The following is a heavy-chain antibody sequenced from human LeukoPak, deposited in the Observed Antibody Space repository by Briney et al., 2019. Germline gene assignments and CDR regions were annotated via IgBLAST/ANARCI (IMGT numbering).Heavy chain of an antibody. V-gene: IGHV1-69*01. CDR2: IIPILGTA. D-gene: IGHD3-22*01. CDR3: ATTRDYYDTSGYTLLQD. CDR1: GGTFSSYA. J-gene: IGHJ1*01. Sequence: SVKVSCKASGGTFSSYAISWVRQAPGQGLEWMGGIIPILGTANYAQRFQGRVTLTADESSSTAYMALSSLRSEDTAMYYCATTRDYYDTSGYTLLQDWGQGTLVTVSS.